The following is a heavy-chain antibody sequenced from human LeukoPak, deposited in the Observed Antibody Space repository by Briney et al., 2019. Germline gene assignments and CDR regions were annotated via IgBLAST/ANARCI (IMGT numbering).Heavy chain of an antibody. Sequence: GGSLRLSCAASGFTFSNYAMSWVRQAPGKGLEWVSVISGSGGSTYYADSVKGRFTISRDNPKNTLYLQMNSLRAEDTAIYYCAKDVWWSVSWGQGTLVTVSS. J-gene: IGHJ5*02. CDR3: AKDVWWSVS. CDR2: ISGSGGST. D-gene: IGHD2-8*02. V-gene: IGHV3-23*01. CDR1: GFTFSNYA.